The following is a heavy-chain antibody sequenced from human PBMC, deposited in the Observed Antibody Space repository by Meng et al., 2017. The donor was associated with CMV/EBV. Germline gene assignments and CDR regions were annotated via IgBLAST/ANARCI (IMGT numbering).Heavy chain of an antibody. J-gene: IGHJ4*02. CDR2: IYYSGST. CDR3: ARTGEYPTFDY. V-gene: IGHV4-30-4*08. D-gene: IGHD2/OR15-2a*01. CDR1: GGSISSGDYY. Sequence: HVHLQESGPGLVKPLQPLSLTCTGFGGSISSGDYYWSWIRQPPGKGLEWIGYIYYSGSTYYNPSLKSRVTISVDTSKNQFSLKLSSVTAADTAVYYCARTGEYPTFDYWGQGTLVTVFS.